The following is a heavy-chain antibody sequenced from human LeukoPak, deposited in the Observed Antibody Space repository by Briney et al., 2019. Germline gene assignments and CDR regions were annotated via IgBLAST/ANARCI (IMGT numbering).Heavy chain of an antibody. CDR1: GLTFSSNY. V-gene: IGHV3-53*01. Sequence: PGGSLRLSCAAAGLTFSSNYMSWVRQAPGKGLEWVSVIYSGGSAYSADSVKGRFTISRDNSKNTLYLQMSSLGADDTALYYCARDLAPDAFDIWGQGTMVTVSS. CDR3: ARDLAPDAFDI. D-gene: IGHD5-12*01. J-gene: IGHJ3*02. CDR2: IYSGGSA.